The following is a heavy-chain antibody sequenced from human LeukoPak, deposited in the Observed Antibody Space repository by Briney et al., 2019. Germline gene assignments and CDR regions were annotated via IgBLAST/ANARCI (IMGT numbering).Heavy chain of an antibody. CDR1: GYTFTGYY. J-gene: IGHJ4*02. V-gene: IGHV1-2*06. CDR3: ARGYYDSSGYYPD. CDR2: INPNSGGT. Sequence: ASVKVSCKASGYTFTGYYMHWVRQAPGQGLEWMGRINPNSGGTNYAQKFQGRVTMTRDTPISTAYMELSRLRSDDTAVYYCARGYYDSSGYYPDWGQGTLVTVSS. D-gene: IGHD3-22*01.